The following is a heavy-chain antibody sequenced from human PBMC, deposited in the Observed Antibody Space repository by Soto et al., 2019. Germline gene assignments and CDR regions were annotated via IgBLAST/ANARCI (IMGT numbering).Heavy chain of an antibody. V-gene: IGHV3-11*06. Sequence: GGSLRRSCAASGFTFSYYYMIWIRQAPGKGLEWVSYISSSISYTNYADSVKGRFTISRDNAKNSLYLQMNSLRAEDTAVYYCARYIYGYVDYWGQGTLVTVSS. CDR1: GFTFSYYY. CDR3: ARYIYGYVDY. J-gene: IGHJ4*02. D-gene: IGHD5-18*01. CDR2: ISSSISYT.